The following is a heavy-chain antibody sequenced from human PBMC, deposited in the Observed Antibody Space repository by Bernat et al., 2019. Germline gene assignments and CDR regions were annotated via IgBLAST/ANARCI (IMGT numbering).Heavy chain of an antibody. V-gene: IGHV1-69*01. CDR3: AIDPNGFREFRYYYYYMDV. CDR1: GGTFSSYA. CDR2: IIPIFCTA. D-gene: IGHD3-10*01. Sequence: QVQLVQSGAEVKKPGSSVKVSCKASGGTFSSYAISWVRQAPGQGLEWMGGIIPIFCTANYAQKFQGRVTITADESTSTAYMELSSLRSEDTAVYYCAIDPNGFREFRYYYYYMDVWGKGTTVTVSS. J-gene: IGHJ6*03.